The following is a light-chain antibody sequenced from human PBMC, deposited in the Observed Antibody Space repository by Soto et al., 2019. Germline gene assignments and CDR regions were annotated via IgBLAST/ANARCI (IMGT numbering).Light chain of an antibody. CDR1: TSDVFYYNS. Sequence: QFALTQPASVSGSPGQSLTITCTVSTSDVFYYNSVAWYQLHPDKAPKLVVYEVSNRASGASNRFSGSKSGNTASLTISGLQPEDEATYYCSSYTSSNTLGVFGTGTKVTLL. CDR2: EVS. CDR3: SSYTSSNTLGV. V-gene: IGLV2-14*01. J-gene: IGLJ1*01.